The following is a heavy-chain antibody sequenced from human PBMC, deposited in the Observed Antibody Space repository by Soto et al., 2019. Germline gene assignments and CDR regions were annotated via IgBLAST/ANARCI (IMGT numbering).Heavy chain of an antibody. CDR1: GFTFSSYE. Sequence: LSLSCAASGFTFSSYEMNWVRQAPGKGLEWVSYISSSGSTIYYADSVKGRFTISRDNAKNSLYLQMNSLRAEDTAVYYCARDRDYYDSSGYCDYWGQGTLVTVSS. D-gene: IGHD3-22*01. CDR3: ARDRDYYDSSGYCDY. CDR2: ISSSGSTI. J-gene: IGHJ4*02. V-gene: IGHV3-48*03.